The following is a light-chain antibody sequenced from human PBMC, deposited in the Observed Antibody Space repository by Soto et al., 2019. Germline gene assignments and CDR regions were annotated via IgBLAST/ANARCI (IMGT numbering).Light chain of an antibody. Sequence: EIVLTQSPATLSLSPGERATLSCRASQGVSNYLAWYQQKPGQAPRLLIYDAANRATGIPARFSGSGSGTDFTLTISSLEPEDFAVYYCQQRSNWQFTFGPGTKVDIK. CDR1: QGVSNY. CDR2: DAA. V-gene: IGKV3-11*01. CDR3: QQRSNWQFT. J-gene: IGKJ3*01.